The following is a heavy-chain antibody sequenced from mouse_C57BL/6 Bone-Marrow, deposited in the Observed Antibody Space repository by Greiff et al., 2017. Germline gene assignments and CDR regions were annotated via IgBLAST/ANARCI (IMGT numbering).Heavy chain of an antibody. V-gene: IGHV3-2*02. Sequence: EVKLMESGPGLVKPSPSLSLTCTVTGYSITSDYAWNWIRQFPGNKLEWMGYISYSGSTSYNPSLKSRISITRDTSKNQFFLQLNSVTTEDTATYYCARDGYGNYDYFDYWGQGTTLTVSS. CDR3: ARDGYGNYDYFDY. D-gene: IGHD2-10*02. CDR1: GYSITSDYA. J-gene: IGHJ2*01. CDR2: ISYSGST.